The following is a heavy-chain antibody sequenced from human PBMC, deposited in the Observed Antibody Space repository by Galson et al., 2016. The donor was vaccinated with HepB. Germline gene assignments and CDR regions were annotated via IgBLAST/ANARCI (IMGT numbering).Heavy chain of an antibody. CDR1: GGSISSDGYS. D-gene: IGHD3-22*01. J-gene: IGHJ4*02. V-gene: IGHV4-30-2*06. CDR3: ARAPYYYDSRTYYFDF. CDR2: IYHTGST. Sequence: TLSLTCAVSGGSISSDGYSWSWIRLSPGKGLEWIGYIYHTGSTYSNPSLKRRATISVDTSKNQFSLNLGSVTAADTAVYFCARAPYYYDSRTYYFDFWGQGTLVTVSS.